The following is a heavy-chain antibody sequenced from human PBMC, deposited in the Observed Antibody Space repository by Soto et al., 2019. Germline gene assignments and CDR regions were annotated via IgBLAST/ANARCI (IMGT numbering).Heavy chain of an antibody. Sequence: QVQLVQSGAEVKKPGSSVKVSCKASGGTFSSYAISWVRQAPGQGLEWMGGIIPIFGTANYAQKFQGRVTITADASTSTACVELSRMRSEETDVYYSARGGPSYYDSSGRAAFDIWGQGTMGTVSS. J-gene: IGHJ3*02. CDR2: IIPIFGTA. CDR3: ARGGPSYYDSSGRAAFDI. D-gene: IGHD3-22*01. V-gene: IGHV1-69*12. CDR1: GGTFSSYA.